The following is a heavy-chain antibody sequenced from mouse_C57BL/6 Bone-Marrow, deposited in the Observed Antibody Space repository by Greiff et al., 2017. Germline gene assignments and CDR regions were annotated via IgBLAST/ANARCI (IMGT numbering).Heavy chain of an antibody. CDR2: IDPENGDT. CDR3: TTMITTSGYYYAMDY. D-gene: IGHD2-4*01. J-gene: IGHJ4*01. CDR1: GFNIKDDY. V-gene: IGHV14-4*01. Sequence: VQLKESGAELVRPGASVKLSCTASGFNIKDDYMHWVKQRPEQGLEWIGWIDPENGDTEYASKFQGKATITADTSSNTAYLQLSSLTSEDTAVYYCTTMITTSGYYYAMDYWGQGTSVTVSS.